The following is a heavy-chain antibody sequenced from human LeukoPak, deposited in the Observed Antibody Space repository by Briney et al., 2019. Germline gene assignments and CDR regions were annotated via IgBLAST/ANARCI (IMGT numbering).Heavy chain of an antibody. Sequence: SVKVSCKASGGTFSSYAISWVRQAPGQGLEWMGGIIPIFGTANYAQKFQGRVTITTDESTSTAYMELSSLRSEDTAVYYCASYYGSGSRRPPRYYYYYMDVWGKGTTVTVSS. CDR2: IIPIFGTA. CDR1: GGTFSSYA. J-gene: IGHJ6*03. CDR3: ASYYGSGSRRPPRYYYYYMDV. D-gene: IGHD3-10*01. V-gene: IGHV1-69*05.